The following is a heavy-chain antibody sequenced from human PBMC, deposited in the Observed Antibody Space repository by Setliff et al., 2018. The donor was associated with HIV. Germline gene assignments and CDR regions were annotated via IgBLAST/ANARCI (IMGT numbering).Heavy chain of an antibody. J-gene: IGHJ4*02. Sequence: ETLSLTCNVSGGSFIGSSFQSTWIRQAPGKGLEWIGDIAYSGTTMYFNYNPSLESRLSLSEDTSRHQFSLKFTSVTADDTGIYYCARGPPFAYWGQGLLVTVSS. CDR3: ARGPPFAY. CDR1: GGSFIGSSFQ. CDR2: IAYSGTTMYF. V-gene: IGHV4-39*07.